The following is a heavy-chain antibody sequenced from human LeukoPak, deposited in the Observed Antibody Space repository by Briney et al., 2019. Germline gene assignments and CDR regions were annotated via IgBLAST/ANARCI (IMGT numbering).Heavy chain of an antibody. CDR2: ISGSGGST. CDR1: GFTFSSYA. J-gene: IGHJ4*02. Sequence: PGGSLRLSCAASGFTFSSYAMSWVRQAPGKGLEWVSAISGSGGSTYYADSVKGRFTISRDNSKNTLYLQMNSLRAEDTAVYYCAKPDYYDFSSGYSYWGQGTLVTVSS. V-gene: IGHV3-23*01. CDR3: AKPDYYDFSSGYSY. D-gene: IGHD3-3*01.